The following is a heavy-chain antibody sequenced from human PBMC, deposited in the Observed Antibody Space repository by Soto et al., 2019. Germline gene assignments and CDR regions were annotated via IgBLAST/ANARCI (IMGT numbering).Heavy chain of an antibody. CDR2: ISYDGSNK. V-gene: IGHV3-30-3*01. CDR1: GFTFSSYA. CDR3: ARGSPTYYYDSSGPPGNDY. J-gene: IGHJ4*02. D-gene: IGHD3-22*01. Sequence: GGSLRLSCAASGFTFSSYAMHWVRQAPGKGLEWVAVISYDGSNKYYADSVKGRFTISRDNSKNTLYLQMNSLRAEDTAVYYCARGSPTYYYDSSGPPGNDYWGQGTLVTVSS.